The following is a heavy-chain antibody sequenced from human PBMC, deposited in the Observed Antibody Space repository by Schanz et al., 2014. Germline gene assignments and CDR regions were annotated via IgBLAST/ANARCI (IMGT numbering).Heavy chain of an antibody. Sequence: EVQLLESGGGLVQPGGSLRLSCASSGFSFTTYAMSWVRQAPGKGLEWVSSISSGGGSTYYADSVKGRFTISRDNSKNTQYLQMKSLRAEDTGVYYCARVKYCTIARCYRTETEGIYYMDVWGKGTTVTVSS. CDR2: ISSGGGST. V-gene: IGHV3-23*01. CDR1: GFSFTTYA. D-gene: IGHD2-8*01. J-gene: IGHJ6*03. CDR3: ARVKYCTIARCYRTETEGIYYMDV.